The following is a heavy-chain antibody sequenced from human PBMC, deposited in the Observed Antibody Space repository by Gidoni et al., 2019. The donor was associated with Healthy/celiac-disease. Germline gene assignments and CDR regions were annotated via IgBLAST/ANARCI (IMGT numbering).Heavy chain of an antibody. CDR2: IWYDGSNK. CDR3: AREFFITGTKSLGYYGMDV. V-gene: IGHV3-33*01. D-gene: IGHD1-7*01. J-gene: IGHJ6*02. CDR1: GFTFSSYG. Sequence: QVQLVESGGGVVQPGRSLRLSCAASGFTFSSYGMHWVRQAPGKGLEWVAVIWYDGSNKYYADAVKGRFTISRDNSKNTLYLQMNSLRAEDTAVYYCAREFFITGTKSLGYYGMDVWGQGTTVTVSS.